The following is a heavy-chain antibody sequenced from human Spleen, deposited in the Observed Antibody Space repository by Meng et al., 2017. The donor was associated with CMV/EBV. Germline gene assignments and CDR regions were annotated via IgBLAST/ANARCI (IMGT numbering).Heavy chain of an antibody. CDR2: TYYRSKWYN. V-gene: IGHV6-1*01. J-gene: IGHJ4*02. D-gene: IGHD2-2*01. CDR1: GDSVSSRSAA. Sequence: AISGDSVSSRSAAWTWIRQSPSRGLEWLGRTYYRSKWYNDYAVSVKSRITINPDTSRNQFSLQLNSVTPEDTAVYYCANARAGVLDSWGQGTLVTVSS. CDR3: ANARAGVLDS.